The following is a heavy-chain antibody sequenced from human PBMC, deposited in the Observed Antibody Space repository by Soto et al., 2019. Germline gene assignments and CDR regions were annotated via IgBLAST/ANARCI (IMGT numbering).Heavy chain of an antibody. CDR1: GFTFNSYG. Sequence: QVQLVESGGGVVQPGRSLRLSCAASGFTFNSYGMHWVRQAPGKGLEWVAGISYDGSNKYYADSVKGRFTISRDNSKNTLYLQMNSLRAEDTAVYYCAKDEGYGGNSWYFDLWDRGTLVTVSS. V-gene: IGHV3-30*18. J-gene: IGHJ2*01. CDR3: AKDEGYGGNSWYFDL. D-gene: IGHD2-21*01. CDR2: ISYDGSNK.